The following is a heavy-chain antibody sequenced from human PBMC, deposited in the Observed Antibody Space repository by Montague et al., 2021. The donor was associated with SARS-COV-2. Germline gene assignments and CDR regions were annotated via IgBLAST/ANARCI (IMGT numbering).Heavy chain of an antibody. Sequence: SLRLSCAASGFSFSAYAMSRVRQAPGKGLKWVSAITHGGDIPYYADSVRGRFTISRDNARNTVYLQMDSLRVEDTAVYYCVKDTYGSFDPWGLGTLVTVSS. CDR3: VKDTYGSFDP. J-gene: IGHJ5*02. CDR1: GFSFSAYA. D-gene: IGHD3-16*01. V-gene: IGHV3-23*01. CDR2: ITHGGDIP.